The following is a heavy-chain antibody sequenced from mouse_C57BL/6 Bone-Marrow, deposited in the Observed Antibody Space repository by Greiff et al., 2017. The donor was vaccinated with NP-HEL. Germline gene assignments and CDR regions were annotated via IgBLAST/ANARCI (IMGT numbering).Heavy chain of an antibody. V-gene: IGHV14-4*01. J-gene: IGHJ3*01. CDR2: IDPENGDT. CDR3: TTRGGDYYGSRDLAY. D-gene: IGHD1-1*01. Sequence: VQLKQSGAELVRPGASVKLSCTASGFNFKDDYMHWVKQRPEQGLEWIGWIDPENGDTDYASKFQGKATITADTSSNTAYLQISSLTSEDTAVYYLTTRGGDYYGSRDLAYWGQGTLVTVSA. CDR1: GFNFKDDY.